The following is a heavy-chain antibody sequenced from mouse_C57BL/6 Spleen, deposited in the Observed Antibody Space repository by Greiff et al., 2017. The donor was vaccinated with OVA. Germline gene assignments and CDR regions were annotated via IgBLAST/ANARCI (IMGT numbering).Heavy chain of an antibody. Sequence: VMLVESGPGLVQPSQSLSITCTVSGFSLTSYGVHWVRQSPGKGLEWLGVIWSGGSTDYNAAFISRLSISKDNSKSQVFFKMNSLQADDTAIYYCARERDYDYDVYFDYWGQGTTLTVSS. CDR2: IWSGGST. J-gene: IGHJ2*01. CDR3: ARERDYDYDVYFDY. D-gene: IGHD2-4*01. V-gene: IGHV2-2*01. CDR1: GFSLTSYG.